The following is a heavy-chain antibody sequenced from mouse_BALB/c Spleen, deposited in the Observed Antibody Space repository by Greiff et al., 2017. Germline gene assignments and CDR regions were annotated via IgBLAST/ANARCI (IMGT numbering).Heavy chain of an antibody. CDR2: IDPANGTT. CDR1: GFDFKDTC. D-gene: IGHD1-3*01. CDR3: AREKSFAS. V-gene: IGHV14-3*02. J-gene: IGHJ3*01. Sequence: EVQLQQSGAALVWPGPSVKFSCPASGFDFKDTCLPWVRQRPEQGLEWIGRIDPANGTTKYDPKFQGKATITADTSSNTAYLQLSSLTSEDTAVYDCAREKSFASWGPGTLVTVPA.